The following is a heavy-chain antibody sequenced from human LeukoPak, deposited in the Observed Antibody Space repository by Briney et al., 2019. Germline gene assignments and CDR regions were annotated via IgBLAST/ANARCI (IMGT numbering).Heavy chain of an antibody. D-gene: IGHD1-26*01. J-gene: IGHJ4*02. Sequence: KPSGTLSLTCAVSGGSISSSNWWSWVRQPPGKGLERSGEIYHSGSTNDNPSLKSRVTISVDKSKNQFSLKLSSVTAADTAVYYCARDERIVGATSPFHYWGQGTLVTVSS. CDR1: GGSISSSNW. CDR2: IYHSGST. CDR3: ARDERIVGATSPFHY. V-gene: IGHV4-4*02.